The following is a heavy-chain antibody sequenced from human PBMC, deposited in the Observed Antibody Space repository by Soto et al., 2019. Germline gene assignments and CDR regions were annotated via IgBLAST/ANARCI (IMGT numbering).Heavy chain of an antibody. J-gene: IGHJ6*02. Sequence: XASLSLTFAVYGGCFSGYYWSWIGQPPGKGLEWIGEINHSGSTNYNPSLKSRVTISVDTSKNQFSLKLSSVTAADTAAYYCARGRRSGNLNYYYYYGMDVWGQRTTVTVSS. CDR3: ARGRRSGNLNYYYYYGMDV. CDR1: GGCFSGYY. CDR2: INHSGST. D-gene: IGHD6-19*01. V-gene: IGHV4-34*01.